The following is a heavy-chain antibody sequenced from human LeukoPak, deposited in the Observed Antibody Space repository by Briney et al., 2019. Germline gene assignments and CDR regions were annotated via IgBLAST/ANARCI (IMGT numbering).Heavy chain of an antibody. V-gene: IGHV3-21*04. CDR2: ISYSSSYI. D-gene: IGHD6-19*01. CDR3: AKDPSGYSSGWYKDY. Sequence: GGSLRLSCAASGFTFSSYSMNWVRQAPGKGLEWVSSISYSSSYIYYADSVKGRFTISRDNAKNALYLQMSSLRAEDTAVYYCAKDPSGYSSGWYKDYWGQGTLVTVSS. J-gene: IGHJ4*02. CDR1: GFTFSSYS.